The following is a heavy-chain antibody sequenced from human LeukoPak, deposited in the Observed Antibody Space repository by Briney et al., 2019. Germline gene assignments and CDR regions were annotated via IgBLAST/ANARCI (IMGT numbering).Heavy chain of an antibody. J-gene: IGHJ6*03. CDR1: GFTFSSYG. Sequence: GGSLTLTCAVSGFTFSSYGKHWVRQAPGQGLGRVAFIRYDGSNKYYADSVKVRFTIPRTHSKTTLYLNLDILRPEDTLVIFCTRQTAAAGAEYYYYSSMSVWGKGTTVTVSS. CDR2: IRYDGSNK. CDR3: TRQTAAAGAEYYYYSSMSV. V-gene: IGHV3-30*02. D-gene: IGHD6-13*01.